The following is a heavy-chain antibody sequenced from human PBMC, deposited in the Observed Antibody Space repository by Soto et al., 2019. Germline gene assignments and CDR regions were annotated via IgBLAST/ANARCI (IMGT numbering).Heavy chain of an antibody. CDR2: TSYTGNT. V-gene: IGHV4-59*02. CDR1: GGSVTSHH. J-gene: IGHJ4*02. D-gene: IGHD3-22*01. Sequence: PSETLSLTCFVSGGSVTSHHWSWIRQFPGQGLEWIAYTSYTGNTNYSPSLKSRLTITKDTSKNQVILTVTNTDPVDTATYYCAHRPDDSGYFDYWGQGALVTVSS. CDR3: AHRPDDSGYFDY.